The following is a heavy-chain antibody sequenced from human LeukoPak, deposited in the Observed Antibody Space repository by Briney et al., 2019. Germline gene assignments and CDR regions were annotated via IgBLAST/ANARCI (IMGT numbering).Heavy chain of an antibody. CDR2: IYYSGST. D-gene: IGHD6-13*01. CDR1: GGSISSSSYY. Sequence: SETLSLTCTVSGGSISSSSYYWGGIRQPPGKGLEWIGSIYYSGSTYYNPSLKSRVTISVDTSKNQFSLKLSSVTAADTAVYYCARRSGYSSSWYYMDVWGKGTTVTISS. J-gene: IGHJ6*03. V-gene: IGHV4-39*07. CDR3: ARRSGYSSSWYYMDV.